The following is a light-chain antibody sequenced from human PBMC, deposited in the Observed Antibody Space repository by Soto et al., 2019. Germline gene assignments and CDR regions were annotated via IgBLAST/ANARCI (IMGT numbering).Light chain of an antibody. CDR3: QQYVTAPRT. J-gene: IGKJ1*01. CDR2: GAS. CDR1: QGLTSNF. Sequence: EIVLTQSPGTLSLSPGERATLSCRASQGLTSNFLAWYRQKPGQAPSLLIYGASNRVTGVPDRFSGGGSATDFTLTISRLEPEDFAVYFCQQYVTAPRTFGQGTKVDIK. V-gene: IGKV3-20*01.